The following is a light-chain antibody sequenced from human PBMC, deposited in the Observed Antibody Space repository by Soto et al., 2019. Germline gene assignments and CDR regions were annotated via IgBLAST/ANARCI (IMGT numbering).Light chain of an antibody. J-gene: IGKJ4*01. Sequence: IQLTQSPSTLSASVGDRVTITCRASQGIRNGLGWYQQKPGKAPKRLIYVASSLQSGVPSRFSGSGSGTEFTLTISSLQPEDFATYYCLQHNSYPLTFGGGTKVDIK. CDR3: LQHNSYPLT. CDR2: VAS. CDR1: QGIRNG. V-gene: IGKV1-17*01.